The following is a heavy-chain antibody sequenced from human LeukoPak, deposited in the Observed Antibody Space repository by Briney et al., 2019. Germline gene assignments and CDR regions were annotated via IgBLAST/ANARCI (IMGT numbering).Heavy chain of an antibody. Sequence: GGSLRLSCAASGFTFSSYSMNWVRQAPGKGLEWVSSISSSSGYIYYADSVKGRFTISRDNAKNSLYLQMNSLRAEDTAVYYCARGLYRSGGSCYGLGAFDIWGQGTMVTVSS. CDR2: ISSSSGYI. J-gene: IGHJ3*02. D-gene: IGHD2-15*01. CDR1: GFTFSSYS. CDR3: ARGLYRSGGSCYGLGAFDI. V-gene: IGHV3-21*01.